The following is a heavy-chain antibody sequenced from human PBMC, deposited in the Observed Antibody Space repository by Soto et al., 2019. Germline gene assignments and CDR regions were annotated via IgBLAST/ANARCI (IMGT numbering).Heavy chain of an antibody. CDR1: GFTFAYYH. CDR2: ISSDGSNK. CDR3: AKSLSDYHFDY. V-gene: IGHV3-30*18. Sequence: GGSLRLSCAASGFTFAYYHMHWVRQAPGKGLEWVAVISSDGSNKYYSDSVKGRFTISRDNSTNRLYLQMNSLRPDDTATYYCAKSLSDYHFDYWGQGTLVTVSS. J-gene: IGHJ4*02. D-gene: IGHD4-17*01.